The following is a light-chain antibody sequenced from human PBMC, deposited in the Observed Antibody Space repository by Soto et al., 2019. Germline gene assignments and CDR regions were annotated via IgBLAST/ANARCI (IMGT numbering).Light chain of an antibody. Sequence: QSVLTQPASVSGSPGQSITISWTGTSSDVGGCNYVSWYQQHPGKAPKLMTYEVSNRPSGVSNRFSGSKSGNTASLTISGLQAEDEADYYCSSYTSSSTLLYVFGTGTKVTVL. J-gene: IGLJ1*01. CDR2: EVS. CDR3: SSYTSSSTLLYV. V-gene: IGLV2-14*01. CDR1: SSDVGGCNY.